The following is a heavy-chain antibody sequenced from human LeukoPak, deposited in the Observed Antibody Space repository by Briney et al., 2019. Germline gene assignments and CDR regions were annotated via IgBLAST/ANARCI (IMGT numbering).Heavy chain of an antibody. V-gene: IGHV1-69*05. CDR2: IIPIFGTA. CDR3: ARELRFLEWTFIDY. Sequence: SVKVSCKASGGTFSSYAISWVRQAPGQGLEWMGGIIPIFGTANYAQKFQGRVTITTDESTSTAYMELSSLRSEDTAVYYCARELRFLEWTFIDYWGQGTLVTVSS. D-gene: IGHD3-3*01. J-gene: IGHJ4*02. CDR1: GGTFSSYA.